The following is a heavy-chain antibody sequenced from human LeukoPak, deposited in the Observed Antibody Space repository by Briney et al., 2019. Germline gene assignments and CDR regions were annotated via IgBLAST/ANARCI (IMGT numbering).Heavy chain of an antibody. Sequence: GSLRLSCAASGFPFSDYYMSWIRQSPGKGLEWLGEISHTGNTHYNPSLKSRVTVSVDISADMSTTRVSLNLKSVTAADTAIYYCARGPGHSFKYWGQGTRVTASS. J-gene: IGHJ4*02. D-gene: IGHD1-1*01. V-gene: IGHV4-34*01. CDR1: GFPFSDYY. CDR3: ARGPGHSFKY. CDR2: ISHTGNT.